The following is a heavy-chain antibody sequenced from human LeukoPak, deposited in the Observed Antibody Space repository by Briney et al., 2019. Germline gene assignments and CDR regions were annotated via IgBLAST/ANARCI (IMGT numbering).Heavy chain of an antibody. CDR1: GFTFSNAW. CDR3: TTGYCSGGSCYPDAFDI. V-gene: IGHV3-15*01. CDR2: IKSKTDGGKT. D-gene: IGHD2-15*01. Sequence: GGSLRLSCAASGFTFSNAWMSWVRQAPGKGLEWVGRIKSKTDGGKTDYAAPVKGRFTISRDDSKNTLYLQMNSLKTEDTAVYYCTTGYCSGGSCYPDAFDIWGQGTMVTVSS. J-gene: IGHJ3*02.